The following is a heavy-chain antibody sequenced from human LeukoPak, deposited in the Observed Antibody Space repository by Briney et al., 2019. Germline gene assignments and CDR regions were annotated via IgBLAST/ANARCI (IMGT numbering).Heavy chain of an antibody. J-gene: IGHJ4*02. CDR3: ARDAYYYDSSGYSDY. V-gene: IGHV4-4*07. D-gene: IGHD3-22*01. Sequence: PSETLSLTCTVSGGSISSYYWSWIRQPPGKGLEWIGRIYTSGSTNYNPSLKSRVTMSVDTSKNQFSLKLSSVTAADTAVYYCARDAYYYDSSGYSDYWGQGTLVTVSS. CDR2: IYTSGST. CDR1: GGSISSYY.